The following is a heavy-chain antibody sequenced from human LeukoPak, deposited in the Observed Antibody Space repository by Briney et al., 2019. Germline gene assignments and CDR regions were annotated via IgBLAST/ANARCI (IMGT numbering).Heavy chain of an antibody. D-gene: IGHD2-2*01. CDR3: ARDCSSTSCIYYYYYYGMDV. V-gene: IGHV3-48*03. CDR1: GFTFSSYE. J-gene: IGHJ6*04. Sequence: HSGGSLRLSCAASGFTFSSYEMNWVRQAPGKGLEWVSYISSSGSTIYYADSVKGRFTISRDNAKNSMYLQMNSLRAEDTAVYYRARDCSSTSCIYYYYYYGMDVWGKGTTVTVSS. CDR2: ISSSGSTI.